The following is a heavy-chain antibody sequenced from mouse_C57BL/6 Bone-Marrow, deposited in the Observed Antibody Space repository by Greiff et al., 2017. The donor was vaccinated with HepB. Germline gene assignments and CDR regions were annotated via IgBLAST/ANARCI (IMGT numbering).Heavy chain of an antibody. J-gene: IGHJ4*01. CDR2: INPSNGGT. V-gene: IGHV1-53*01. Sequence: QVQLQQPGTELVKPGASVKLSCKASGYTFTSYWMHWVKQRPGQGLECIGNINPSNGGTNYNEKFKSKATLTGDKSSSTAYMQISSLTSEDSAVYYCARAITTVVAYYYSRDYWGKGTSVTVSS. D-gene: IGHD1-1*01. CDR1: GYTFTSYW. CDR3: ARAITTVVAYYYSRDY.